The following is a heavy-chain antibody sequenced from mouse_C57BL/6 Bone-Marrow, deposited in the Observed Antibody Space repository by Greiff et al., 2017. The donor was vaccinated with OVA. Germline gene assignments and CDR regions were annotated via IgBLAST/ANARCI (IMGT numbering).Heavy chain of an antibody. Sequence: VQLQQSGAELVRPGASVKLSCTASGFNIKDDYMHWVKQRPEQGLEWIGWIDPENGDTEYASKFQGKATITADTSSNTAYLQLSSLTSEYTAVYYCTTGVFTTFGFDYWGQGTTLTVSS. D-gene: IGHD1-1*01. V-gene: IGHV14-4*01. CDR3: TTGVFTTFGFDY. J-gene: IGHJ2*01. CDR1: GFNIKDDY. CDR2: IDPENGDT.